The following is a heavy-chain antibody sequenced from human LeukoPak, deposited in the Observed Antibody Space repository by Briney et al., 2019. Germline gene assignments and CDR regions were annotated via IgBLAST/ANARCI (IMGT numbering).Heavy chain of an antibody. J-gene: IGHJ4*02. CDR3: ARIPTVTFFDY. Sequence: SETLSLTCTVSGYSISSGYYWGWIRQPPGKGLEWIGSISQSGSTYYNPSLKSRVTISVDTSKNQFSLKLSSVTAADTAVYYCARIPTVTFFDYWGQGTLVTVSS. CDR1: GYSISSGYY. CDR2: ISQSGST. D-gene: IGHD4-17*01. V-gene: IGHV4-38-2*02.